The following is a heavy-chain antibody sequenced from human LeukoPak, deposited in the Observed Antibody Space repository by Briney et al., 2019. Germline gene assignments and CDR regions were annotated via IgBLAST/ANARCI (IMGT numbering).Heavy chain of an antibody. Sequence: PGGSLRLSCTASGFTFGDYAMNWVRQAPGKGLEWVGLIRSKSYGETTEYAASVRGRFTTSRDDSRSVAYLQMNSLRAEDTAVYYCFGYISKSNYGMDVWGLGTTVTVSS. D-gene: IGHD6-13*01. CDR1: GFTFGDYA. V-gene: IGHV3-49*04. CDR2: IRSKSYGETT. J-gene: IGHJ6*02. CDR3: FGYISKSNYGMDV.